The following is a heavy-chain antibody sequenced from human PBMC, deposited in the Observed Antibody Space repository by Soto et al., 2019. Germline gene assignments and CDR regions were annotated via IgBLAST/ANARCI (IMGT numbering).Heavy chain of an antibody. Sequence: PSATLSLTCAVYGGSFSGYYWSWIRQPPGKGLEWIGEINHSGSTNYNPSLKSRVTISVDTSKNQFSLKLSSVTAEDTAVYYCASAATETSYYDSSGYYHLYWGQGTLVTVSS. D-gene: IGHD3-22*01. CDR1: GGSFSGYY. CDR3: ASAATETSYYDSSGYYHLY. J-gene: IGHJ4*02. CDR2: INHSGST. V-gene: IGHV4-34*01.